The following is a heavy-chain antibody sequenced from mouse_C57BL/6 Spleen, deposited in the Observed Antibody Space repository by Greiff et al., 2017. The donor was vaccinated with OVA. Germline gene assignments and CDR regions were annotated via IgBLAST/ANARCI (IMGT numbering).Heavy chain of an antibody. CDR3: ARDGDLDY. D-gene: IGHD3-3*01. V-gene: IGHV5-4*01. J-gene: IGHJ2*01. CDR1: GFTFSSYA. Sequence: VQLKESGGGLVKPGGSLKLSCAASGFTFSSYAMSWVRQTPEKRLEWVATISDGGSYTYYPDNVKGRFTISRDNAKNNLYLQMSHLKSEDTAMYYCARDGDLDYWGQGTTLTVSS. CDR2: ISDGGSYT.